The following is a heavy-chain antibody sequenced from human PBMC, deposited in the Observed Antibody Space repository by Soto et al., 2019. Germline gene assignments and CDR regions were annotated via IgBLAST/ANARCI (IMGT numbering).Heavy chain of an antibody. CDR2: IYYSGST. CDR1: GGSISSGDYY. D-gene: IGHD5-18*01. Sequence: QVQLQESGPGLVKPSQTLSLTCTVSGGSISSGDYYWSWIRQPPGKGLEWIGYIYYSGSTYYNPSLKSGVTISVDTSKNQFSLKLSSVTAADTAVYYCARVGIQLWLKIDYWGQGTLVTVSS. J-gene: IGHJ4*02. V-gene: IGHV4-30-4*01. CDR3: ARVGIQLWLKIDY.